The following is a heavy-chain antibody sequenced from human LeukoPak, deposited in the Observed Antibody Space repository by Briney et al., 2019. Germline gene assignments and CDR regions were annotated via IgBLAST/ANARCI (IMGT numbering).Heavy chain of an antibody. CDR1: GFTISSYA. CDR3: AKEPTGYFDY. D-gene: IGHD4-11*01. Sequence: PGGSLRLSCAASGFTISSYAMSWVRQAPGKGLEWVSAFGSRGSTYYTDSVKGRFTISRDNSKNTLYLQMNSLRAEDSAVYYCAKEPTGYFDYWGQGTLVIVSS. J-gene: IGHJ4*02. V-gene: IGHV3-23*01. CDR2: FGSRGST.